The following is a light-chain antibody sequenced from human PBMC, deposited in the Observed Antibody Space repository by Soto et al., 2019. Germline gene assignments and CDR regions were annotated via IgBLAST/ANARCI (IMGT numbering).Light chain of an antibody. J-gene: IGLJ3*02. V-gene: IGLV1-40*01. Sequence: QSVLTQPPSVSGAPGQRVTISCTGNRSNIGTDYDVHWYRQLPGTAPKLLIYDSNNRPSGVPDLFSGSKSGTSASLAITGLAAEDEDDHYCPSYDFSLSVWVFGWGTKLTVL. CDR3: PSYDFSLSVWV. CDR1: RSNIGTDYD. CDR2: DSN.